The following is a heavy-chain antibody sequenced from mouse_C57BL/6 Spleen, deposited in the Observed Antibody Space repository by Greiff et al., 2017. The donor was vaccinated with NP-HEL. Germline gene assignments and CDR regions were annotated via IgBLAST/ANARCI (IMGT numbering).Heavy chain of an antibody. D-gene: IGHD1-1*01. Sequence: QVQLQQPGAELVMPGASVKLSCKASDYTFTSYWMHWVKQRPGQGLEWIGEIDPSDSYTNYNQKFKGKSTLTVDKSSSTAYMQLSSLTSEDSAVYYCARSETVVADYAMDYWGQGTSVTVSS. J-gene: IGHJ4*01. CDR2: IDPSDSYT. CDR3: ARSETVVADYAMDY. CDR1: DYTFTSYW. V-gene: IGHV1-69*01.